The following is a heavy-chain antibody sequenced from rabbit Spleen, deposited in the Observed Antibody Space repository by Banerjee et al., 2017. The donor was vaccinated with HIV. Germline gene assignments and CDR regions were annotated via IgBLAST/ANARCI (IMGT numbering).Heavy chain of an antibody. CDR2: IDPVFGIT. CDR3: VSGGLYASGWHL. CDR1: GFSFSSSYY. Sequence: QEQLEESGGDLVKPEGSLTLTCTASGFSFSSSYYMYWVRQAPGKGLEWIGYIDPVFGITYYANWVSGRFSISRENAQNTVFLQMNSLTAADTAIYFCVSGGLYASGWHLWGQGTLVTVS. D-gene: IGHD4-1*01. J-gene: IGHJ4*01. V-gene: IGHV1S45*01.